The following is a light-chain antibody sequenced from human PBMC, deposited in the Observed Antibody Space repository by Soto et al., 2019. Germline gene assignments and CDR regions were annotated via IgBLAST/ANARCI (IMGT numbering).Light chain of an antibody. Sequence: DIVMTQSPLSLPVTPGEPASISCRSSQSLLHSNGYNYLDWYLQKPGQSPQLLIFLASNRDSGVPDRFSGSGSGTDFTLKITRVEAEYVGVYYCIQARQTPMYTFGQGTKLEI. CDR2: LAS. CDR1: QSLLHSNGYNY. J-gene: IGKJ2*01. V-gene: IGKV2-28*01. CDR3: IQARQTPMYT.